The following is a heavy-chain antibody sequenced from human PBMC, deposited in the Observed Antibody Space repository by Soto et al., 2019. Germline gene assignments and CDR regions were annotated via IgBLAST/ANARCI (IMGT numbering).Heavy chain of an antibody. CDR2: INWNSGSI. V-gene: IGHV3-9*01. CDR3: VKAESINWDSGHFRN. J-gene: IGHJ1*01. Sequence: EVQLVESGGGLVQPGRSLRLSCAASGFTFDDYAMNWVRQVPGKGLAWVAGINWNSGSIGSGDSVKGRFANSRDNAKNSLQLQKNSLSGEDAAFYYCVKAESINWDSGHFRNCVQGTRGTVSS. CDR1: GFTFDDYA. D-gene: IGHD6-19*01.